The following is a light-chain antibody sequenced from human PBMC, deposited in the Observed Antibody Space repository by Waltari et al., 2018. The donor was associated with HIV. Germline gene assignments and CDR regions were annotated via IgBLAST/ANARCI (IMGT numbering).Light chain of an antibody. CDR3: SAWDSSLRAQV. Sequence: QAGLTQPPSVSKGLRQTDTLTSTRPRNDVGNQGATWLQLRHGHPPTLLSYSNNDRPSGIAERLSASRSGSTASLTITGLQPEDEADYYCSAWDSSLRAQVFGGGTKLTVL. J-gene: IGLJ3*02. V-gene: IGLV10-54*01. CDR1: RNDVGNQG. CDR2: SNN.